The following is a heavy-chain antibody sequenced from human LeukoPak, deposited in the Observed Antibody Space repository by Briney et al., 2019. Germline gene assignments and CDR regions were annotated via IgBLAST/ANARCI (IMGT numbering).Heavy chain of an antibody. CDR2: INHSGST. CDR1: GGSFSGYY. D-gene: IGHD2-15*01. J-gene: IGHJ4*02. V-gene: IGHV4-34*01. Sequence: NPSETLSLTCAVYGGSFSGYYWSWIRQPPGKGLEWIGEINHSGSTNYNPSLKSRVTISVDTSKNQFSLKLSSVTAADTAVYYCARDDIVVAVAAEGHYFDYWGQGTLVTVSS. CDR3: ARDDIVVAVAAEGHYFDY.